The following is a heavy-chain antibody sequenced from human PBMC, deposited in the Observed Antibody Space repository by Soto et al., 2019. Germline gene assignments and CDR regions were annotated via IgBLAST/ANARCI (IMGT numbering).Heavy chain of an antibody. CDR2: TYYRSKWYN. CDR3: ARVRTVWTTPFGYYYYGMDV. J-gene: IGHJ6*02. V-gene: IGHV6-1*01. Sequence: SQTLSLTCAISGDSVSSNSAAWNWIRQSPSRGLEWLGRTYYRSKWYNDYAVSVKSRITINPDTSKNQFSLQLNSVTPEDTAVYYCARVRTVWTTPFGYYYYGMDVWGQGTTVTVSS. CDR1: GDSVSSNSAA. D-gene: IGHD3-16*01.